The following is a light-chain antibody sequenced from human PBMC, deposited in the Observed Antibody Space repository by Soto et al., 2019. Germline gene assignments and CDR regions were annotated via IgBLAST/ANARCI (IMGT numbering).Light chain of an antibody. Sequence: QSALTQPASVSGSPGQSINISCTGTSSDVGGYNYVSWYQHHPGKAPKLIIYDASNRPSGVSNPFSGSKSGNTASLPISGLQPEDEADYYCSSYTTSNTRQIVFGTGTKLTVL. J-gene: IGLJ1*01. CDR2: DAS. V-gene: IGLV2-14*03. CDR3: SSYTTSNTRQIV. CDR1: SSDVGGYNY.